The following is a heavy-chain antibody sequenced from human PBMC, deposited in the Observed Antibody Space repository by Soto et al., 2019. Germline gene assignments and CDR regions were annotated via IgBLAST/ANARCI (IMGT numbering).Heavy chain of an antibody. J-gene: IGHJ6*03. V-gene: IGHV1-3*01. Sequence: QVQLVQSGAEVKKPGASVKVSCKASGYTFTSYAMHRVRQAPGQRLEWMGWINAGNGNTKYSQKFQGRVTITRDTSASTAYMELSSLRSEDTAVYYCAREIVVVVAATFSYYYYMDVWGKGTTVTVSS. CDR1: GYTFTSYA. CDR3: AREIVVVVAATFSYYYYMDV. D-gene: IGHD2-15*01. CDR2: INAGNGNT.